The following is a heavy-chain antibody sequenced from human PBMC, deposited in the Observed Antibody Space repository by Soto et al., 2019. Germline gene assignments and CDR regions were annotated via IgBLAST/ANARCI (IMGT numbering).Heavy chain of an antibody. CDR3: ARDCEEGCSGSYYDY. CDR1: GFTFSSYS. J-gene: IGHJ4*02. V-gene: IGHV3-48*04. D-gene: IGHD1-26*01. CDR2: ISSSSSTI. Sequence: GGSLRLSCAASGFTFSSYSMNWVRQAPGKGLEWVSYISSSSSTIYYADSVKGRFTISRDNAKNSLYLQMNSLRAEDTAVYYCARDCEEGCSGSYYDYWGQGTLVTVSS.